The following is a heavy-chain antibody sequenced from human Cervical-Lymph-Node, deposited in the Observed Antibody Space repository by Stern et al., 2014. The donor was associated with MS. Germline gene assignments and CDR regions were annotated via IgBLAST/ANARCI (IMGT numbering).Heavy chain of an antibody. CDR3: MKAWGH. Sequence: VQLVESGAEVRKPGASVRLSCKAYGYIFTSDDINWVRQASGQGLEWMGWMNPDIGDSGFEQKFRGRVTMTRDVSTSTVYMELSSLTSEDTAVYYCMKAWGHWGQGTQVTVSS. J-gene: IGHJ1*01. V-gene: IGHV1-8*01. CDR2: MNPDIGDS. D-gene: IGHD7-27*01. CDR1: GYIFTSDD.